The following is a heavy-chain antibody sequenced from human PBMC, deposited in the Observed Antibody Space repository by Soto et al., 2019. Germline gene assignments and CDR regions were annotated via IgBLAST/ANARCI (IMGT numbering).Heavy chain of an antibody. CDR2: IIPIFGTA. Sequence: PSVKVSSKASGRTFSSYAISWVRQATGQGLEWMGGIIPIFGTANYAQKFQGRVTITADESTSTAYMELSSLRSEDTAVYDCARGDYYYCGMDVWGQGTTVTVSS. D-gene: IGHD3-10*01. J-gene: IGHJ6*02. CDR1: GRTFSSYA. V-gene: IGHV1-69*13. CDR3: ARGDYYYCGMDV.